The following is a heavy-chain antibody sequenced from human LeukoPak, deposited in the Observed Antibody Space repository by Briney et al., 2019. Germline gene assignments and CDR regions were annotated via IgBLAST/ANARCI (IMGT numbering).Heavy chain of an antibody. J-gene: IGHJ6*03. Sequence: PGGSLRLSCAASGFTFSSYSMNWVRQAPGKGLEWVSSISSSSSYIYYADSVKGRFTISRDNAKNSLYLQMNNLRAEDTAVYYCARLRLGYMDVWGKGTTVTVSS. V-gene: IGHV3-21*01. D-gene: IGHD3-9*01. CDR3: ARLRLGYMDV. CDR1: GFTFSSYS. CDR2: ISSSSSYI.